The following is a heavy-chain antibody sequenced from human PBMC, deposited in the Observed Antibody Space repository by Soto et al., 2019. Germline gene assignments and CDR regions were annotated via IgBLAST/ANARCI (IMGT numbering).Heavy chain of an antibody. CDR3: VSQRTSVLTQAYFDY. Sequence: SNPLTLPLTVLDRSVRNSNSSLGWIRQSKGKGLEWIGSVYYRGRSYSKSSVKSRVTISVDTSKNQFSLNLNSVTASDTAVYYCVSQRTSVLTQAYFDYWGPGALVTVSS. CDR2: VYYRGRS. V-gene: IGHV4-39*01. CDR1: DRSVRNSNSS. J-gene: IGHJ4*02. D-gene: IGHD2-8*01.